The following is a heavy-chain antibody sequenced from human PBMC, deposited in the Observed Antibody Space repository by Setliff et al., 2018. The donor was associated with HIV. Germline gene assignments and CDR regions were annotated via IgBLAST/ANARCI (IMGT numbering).Heavy chain of an antibody. CDR2: ISGFNGNT. Sequence: ASVKVSCKASGYSFARYGLSWVRQAPGQGLEWMGWISGFNGNTKYAQSFQDRVAMTTETATSTAYMEMRSLRSDDTAVYFCARVPYRSAWFSGGHDAFDIWGQGTMFTV. J-gene: IGHJ3*02. V-gene: IGHV1-18*01. D-gene: IGHD6-19*01. CDR1: GYSFARYG. CDR3: ARVPYRSAWFSGGHDAFDI.